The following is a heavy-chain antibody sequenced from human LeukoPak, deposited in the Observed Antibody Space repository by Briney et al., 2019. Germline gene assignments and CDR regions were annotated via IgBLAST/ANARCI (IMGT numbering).Heavy chain of an antibody. J-gene: IGHJ4*02. CDR2: ISFDASNK. V-gene: IGHV3-30*18. D-gene: IGHD3-10*01. CDR1: GFTFSSYG. Sequence: QPGRSLRLSCAASGFTFSSYGMPWVRQAPGKGLEWVAVISFDASNKYYADSVKGRFTISRDNSKNTLYLQMNSPRAEDTAVYYCAKDVDPFGSGSYVEGFDYWGQGTLVTVSS. CDR3: AKDVDPFGSGSYVEGFDY.